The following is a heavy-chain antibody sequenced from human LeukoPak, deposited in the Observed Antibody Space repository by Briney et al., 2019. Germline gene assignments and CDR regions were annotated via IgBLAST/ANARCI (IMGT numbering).Heavy chain of an antibody. Sequence: GGSLRLSCAASGFTFSSYGMHWVRQAPGKGLEWVAVISYDGSNKYYADSVKGRFTISRDNSKNTLYLQMNSLRAEDTAVYYCAKDYGDGYNYQFDYWGQGTLSPSPQ. CDR3: AKDYGDGYNYQFDY. J-gene: IGHJ4*02. CDR1: GFTFSSYG. V-gene: IGHV3-30*18. D-gene: IGHD5-24*01. CDR2: ISYDGSNK.